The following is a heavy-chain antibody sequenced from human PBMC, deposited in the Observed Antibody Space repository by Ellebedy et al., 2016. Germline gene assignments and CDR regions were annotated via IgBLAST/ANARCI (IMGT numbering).Heavy chain of an antibody. CDR2: INPSGGST. V-gene: IGHV1-46*01. CDR3: ARGMRGVIVNPFDS. CDR1: GYTFTSYY. D-gene: IGHD3-16*02. J-gene: IGHJ4*02. Sequence: ASVKVSCKASGYTFTSYYMHWVRQAPGQGLEWMGIINPSGGSTSNAQKIQGRVTMTRDTSTSTVHMTLSSLISEDTSLYYCARGMRGVIVNPFDSWGQGSLVTVSS.